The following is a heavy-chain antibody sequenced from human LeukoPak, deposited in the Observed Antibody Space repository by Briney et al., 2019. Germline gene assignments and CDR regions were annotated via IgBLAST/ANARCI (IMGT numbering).Heavy chain of an antibody. J-gene: IGHJ4*02. CDR2: IYYSGST. CDR1: GGSVSSGSHY. D-gene: IGHD6-6*01. V-gene: IGHV4-61*01. CDR3: ARIRRGAARGSSDY. Sequence: SETLSLTCTVSGGSVSSGSHYWSWIRQPPGRGLEWIGYIYYSGSTNYNPSLKSRVTISVDTSKNQFSLKLSSVTAADTAVYYCARIRRGAARGSSDYWGQGTLVTVSS.